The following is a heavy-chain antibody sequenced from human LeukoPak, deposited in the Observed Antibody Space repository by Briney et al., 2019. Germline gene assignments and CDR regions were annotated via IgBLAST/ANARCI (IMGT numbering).Heavy chain of an antibody. CDR3: AIDKAGGGIRDAFDI. V-gene: IGHV1-2*02. J-gene: IGHJ3*02. CDR2: INPNSGGT. CDR1: GYTFTGYY. Sequence: ASVKVSCKASGYTFTGYYMHWVRQAPGQGLEWMGWINPNSGGTNYAQKFQGRVTMTRDTSISTAYMELSRLRSDDTAVYYCAIDKAGGGIRDAFDIWGQGTMVTVSS. D-gene: IGHD2-21*01.